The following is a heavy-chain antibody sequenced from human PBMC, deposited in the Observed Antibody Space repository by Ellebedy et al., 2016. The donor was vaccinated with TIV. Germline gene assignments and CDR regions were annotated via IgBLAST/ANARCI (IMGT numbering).Heavy chain of an antibody. V-gene: IGHV4-61*03. CDR2: IHYTGNT. CDR1: DGSVTNRGYY. J-gene: IGHJ6*02. CDR3: AGGTHYYYGWDV. Sequence: SETLSLXCSVSDGSVTNRGYYWAWIRQSPGKPLEWIGHIHYTGNTDYNPSLKSRFTIAVDTSKNHFSLIVTSLTAADTAVYFCAGGTHYYYGWDVWGQGTTVIVS.